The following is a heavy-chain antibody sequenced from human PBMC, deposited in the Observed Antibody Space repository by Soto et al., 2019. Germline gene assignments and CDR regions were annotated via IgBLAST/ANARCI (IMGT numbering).Heavy chain of an antibody. Sequence: PSETLSLTCTVSGDSISSNTNYWSWIRQPPGEGLEWIGLISYSGTTSYSPSLKSRVAISLDTSKNQFSLSLSSVTATDTAVYYCARGRGYSYGLDPWGQGTLVTVSS. CDR3: ARGRGYSYGLDP. V-gene: IGHV4-30-4*01. CDR1: GDSISSNTNY. J-gene: IGHJ5*02. CDR2: ISYSGTT. D-gene: IGHD5-18*01.